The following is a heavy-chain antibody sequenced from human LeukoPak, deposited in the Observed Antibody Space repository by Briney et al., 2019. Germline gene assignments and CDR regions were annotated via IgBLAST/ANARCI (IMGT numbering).Heavy chain of an antibody. CDR1: GFTFSSYW. D-gene: IGHD1-26*01. Sequence: PGGSLRLSCAGSGFTFSSYWMNWVRHVPGKGLVWVSRINSDGSTTSYADSVKGRFTISRDNAKNTLYLQMKSLRVEDTALYYCVRDWDHFDFDSWGQGTLVTVSS. CDR3: VRDWDHFDFDS. V-gene: IGHV3-74*01. J-gene: IGHJ5*01. CDR2: INSDGSTT.